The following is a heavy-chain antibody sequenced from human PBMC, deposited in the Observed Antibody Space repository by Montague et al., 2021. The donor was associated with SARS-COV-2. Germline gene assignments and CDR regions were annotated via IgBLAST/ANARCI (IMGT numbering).Heavy chain of an antibody. CDR1: GGSISSGSYY. J-gene: IGHJ3*02. CDR3: ARQYYDSSGEDAFDI. V-gene: IGHV4-61*02. CDR2: IYISGTT. Sequence: TLSLTCTVSGGSISSGSYYWSWIRQPAGKGLEWIGRIYISGTTNYNPSLKSRVTISVDTSKNQFSLKLSSVTATDTAVYYCARQYYDSSGEDAFDIWGQGTMVTVSS. D-gene: IGHD3-22*01.